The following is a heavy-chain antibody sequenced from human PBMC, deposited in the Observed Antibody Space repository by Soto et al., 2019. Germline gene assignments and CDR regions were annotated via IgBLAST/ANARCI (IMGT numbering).Heavy chain of an antibody. CDR2: ISSTTNYI. CDR1: GFTFTRYS. V-gene: IGHV3-21*06. Sequence: GGSLRLSCVDSGFTFTRYSMNWVRQAPGKGLEWVSSISSTTNYIYYGDSMKGRFTISRDNAKNSLYLEMNSLRAEDTAVYYCARESEDLTSNFDYWGQGTLVTVSS. CDR3: ARESEDLTSNFDY. J-gene: IGHJ4*02.